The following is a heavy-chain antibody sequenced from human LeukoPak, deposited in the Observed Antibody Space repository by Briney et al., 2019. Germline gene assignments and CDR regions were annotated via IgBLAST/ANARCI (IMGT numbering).Heavy chain of an antibody. D-gene: IGHD3-3*01. CDR2: INHSGST. CDR1: GGSFSGYY. J-gene: IGHJ4*02. Sequence: SETLSLTCAVYGGSFSGYYWSWIRQPPGKGLEWIGEINHSGSTNYNPSLKSRVTISVDTSKNQFSLKLSSVTAADTAVYYCARRGYYDFWSGDPWDWWGQGTLVTVSS. CDR3: ARRGYYDFWSGDPWDW. V-gene: IGHV4-34*01.